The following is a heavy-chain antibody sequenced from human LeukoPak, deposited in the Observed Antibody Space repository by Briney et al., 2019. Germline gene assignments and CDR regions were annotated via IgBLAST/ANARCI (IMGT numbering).Heavy chain of an antibody. Sequence: PGGSLRLSCAASGFTFSDYYMSWIRQAPGKGLEGVSYISSSGSTIYYADSVKGRFTISRDNAKNSLYLQMNSLRAEDTAVYYCARDRPPQLHYFDYWGQGTLVTVSS. CDR3: ARDRPPQLHYFDY. V-gene: IGHV3-11*04. D-gene: IGHD2-2*01. CDR1: GFTFSDYY. CDR2: ISSSGSTI. J-gene: IGHJ4*02.